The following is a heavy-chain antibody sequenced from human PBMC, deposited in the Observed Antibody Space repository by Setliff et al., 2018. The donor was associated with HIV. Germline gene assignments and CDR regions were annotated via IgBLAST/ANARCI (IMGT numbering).Heavy chain of an antibody. D-gene: IGHD1-1*01. J-gene: IGHJ2*01. Sequence: PSETLSLTCAIYGGSFSAYYWSWIRQPPGKGLEWIGEIYHGGSTNYNPSLKSRVTISGDTSKNQFSLKLSSVTAADTAVYYCARGRRWLQLRYYYLDLWDRGTLVTVSS. CDR2: IYHGGST. CDR1: GGSFSAYY. V-gene: IGHV4-34*01. CDR3: ARGRRWLQLRYYYLDL.